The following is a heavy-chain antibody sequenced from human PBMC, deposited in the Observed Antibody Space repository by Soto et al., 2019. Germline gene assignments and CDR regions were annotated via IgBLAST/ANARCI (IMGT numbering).Heavy chain of an antibody. V-gene: IGHV3-48*01. CDR2: ISGATTAI. CDR3: ARDLFDY. J-gene: IGHJ4*02. Sequence: PGGSLRLSCAASGFTFSSYSMNWVRQAPGKGLEWVSNISGATTAIYYADSVKGRFTISRDNAKNSLYLQMSSLRAEDTAVYYCARDLFDYWGQGTPVTVSS. CDR1: GFTFSSYS.